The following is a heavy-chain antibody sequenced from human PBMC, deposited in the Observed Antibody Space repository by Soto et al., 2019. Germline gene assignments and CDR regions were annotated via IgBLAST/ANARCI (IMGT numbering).Heavy chain of an antibody. Sequence: LRLSCAASGFTFSSYWMSWVRQAQGKGLGWVANIKQDGSEKYYVDYVKGRFTIARDNAKNSLYLQMNSLRAEDTAVYYCARDNLDYGDWYYFDYWGQGTLVTVSS. CDR1: GFTFSSYW. V-gene: IGHV3-7*03. D-gene: IGHD4-17*01. CDR2: IKQDGSEK. J-gene: IGHJ4*02. CDR3: ARDNLDYGDWYYFDY.